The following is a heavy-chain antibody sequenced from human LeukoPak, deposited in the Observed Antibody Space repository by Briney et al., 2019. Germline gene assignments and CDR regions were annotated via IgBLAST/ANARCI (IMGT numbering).Heavy chain of an antibody. J-gene: IGHJ4*02. D-gene: IGHD3-22*01. CDR2: IGTAGDT. Sequence: SGGSLRLSCAASGFTFSSYDMHWVRQATGKGLEWVSAIGTAGDTYYPGSVKGRFTISRENAKNSLYLQMNSLRAGDTAVYYCARAVYYYDSSHFDYWGQGTLVTVSS. V-gene: IGHV3-13*04. CDR1: GFTFSSYD. CDR3: ARAVYYYDSSHFDY.